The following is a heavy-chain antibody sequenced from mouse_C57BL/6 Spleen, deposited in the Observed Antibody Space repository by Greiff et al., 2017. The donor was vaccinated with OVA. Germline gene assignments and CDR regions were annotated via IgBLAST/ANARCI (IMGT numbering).Heavy chain of an antibody. V-gene: IGHV1-42*01. CDR3: ARRRGGSYFDY. J-gene: IGHJ2*01. Sequence: EVQLQQSGPELVKPGASVKISCKASGYSFTGYYMNWVKQSPEKSLEWIGEINPSTGGTTYNQKFKAKATLTVDKSSSTAYMQLKSLTSEDSAVYYCARRRGGSYFDYWGQGTTLTVSS. CDR2: INPSTGGT. D-gene: IGHD1-1*02. CDR1: GYSFTGYY.